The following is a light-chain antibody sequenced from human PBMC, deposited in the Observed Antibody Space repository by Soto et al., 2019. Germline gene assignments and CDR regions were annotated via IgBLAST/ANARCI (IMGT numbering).Light chain of an antibody. CDR2: TNL. CDR1: SSNIGAGFE. J-gene: IGLJ2*01. V-gene: IGLV1-40*01. CDR3: QSYDSSLSGYVI. Sequence: QSVLTQPPSVSGAPGQRVTISCTGSSSNIGAGFEVHWYQQLPGTAPKLLIYTNLNRPSGVPDRFSGSRSVTSASLAITGLQAEDEADYYCQSYDSSLSGYVIFGGGTKLTVL.